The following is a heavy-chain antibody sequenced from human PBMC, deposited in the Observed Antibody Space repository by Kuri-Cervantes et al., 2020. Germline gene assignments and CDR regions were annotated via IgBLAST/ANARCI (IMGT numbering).Heavy chain of an antibody. CDR3: ARAQLESFCSSTSCYRGGNY. J-gene: IGHJ4*02. V-gene: IGHV3-23*01. CDR1: GFTFSSYA. Sequence: GESLKISCAASGFTFSSYAMSWVRQAPGKGLEWVSAISGSGGSTYYADSVKGRFTISRDNAKNSLYLQMNSLRAEDTAVYYCARAQLESFCSSTSCYRGGNYWGQGTLVTVSS. CDR2: ISGSGGST. D-gene: IGHD2-2*01.